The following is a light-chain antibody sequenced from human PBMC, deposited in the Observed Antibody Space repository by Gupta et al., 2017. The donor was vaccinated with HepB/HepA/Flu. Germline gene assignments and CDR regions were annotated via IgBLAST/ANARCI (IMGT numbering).Light chain of an antibody. CDR1: SSDIGNYNL. Sequence: QSALTQPASVSGSPGQSITISCTGTSSDIGNYNLVSWYQQYPGKAPKVIIYEVNKRPSGASHRFSGSKSGNTASLTISGLHVDDQADYYCCSVGNTTLYVFGTGTNVPVL. V-gene: IGLV2-23*02. CDR2: EVN. CDR3: CSVGNTTLYV. J-gene: IGLJ1*01.